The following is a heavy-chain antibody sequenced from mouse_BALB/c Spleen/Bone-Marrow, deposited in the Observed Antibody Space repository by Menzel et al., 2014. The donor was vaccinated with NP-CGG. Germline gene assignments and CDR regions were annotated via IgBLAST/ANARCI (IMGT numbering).Heavy chain of an antibody. CDR2: ISYGGST. J-gene: IGHJ4*01. Sequence: EVQLQQSGPGLVKPSQSLSLTCTVTGYSITSDYAWNWIRQFPGNKLEWMGYISYGGSTGYHPSLKSRISITRDTSMNQFFLQLNSVTTEDTATYYCARGRYGNYEEDYAMDYWGQGTSVTVSS. CDR1: GYSITSDYA. CDR3: ARGRYGNYEEDYAMDY. V-gene: IGHV3-2*02. D-gene: IGHD2-1*01.